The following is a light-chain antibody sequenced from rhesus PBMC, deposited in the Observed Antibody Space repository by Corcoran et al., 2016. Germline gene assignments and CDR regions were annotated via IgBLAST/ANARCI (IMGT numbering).Light chain of an antibody. CDR1: ENVNDY. CDR2: TAS. J-gene: IGKJ3*01. V-gene: IGKV1-74*01. CDR3: QHSYGTPFT. Sequence: DIQMTQSPSSLSASVGDRVTITCRASENVNDYLHWYQQKPGKAPKVLIYTASTLQSGVPSRFSGSGSGTDVTLTITSLQPEDFATYYCQHSYGTPFTFGPGTKLDIK.